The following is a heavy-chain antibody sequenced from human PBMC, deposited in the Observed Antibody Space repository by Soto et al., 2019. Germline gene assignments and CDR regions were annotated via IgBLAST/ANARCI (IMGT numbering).Heavy chain of an antibody. CDR3: ARYGGDRQLDLDY. J-gene: IGHJ4*02. CDR1: GGSISSSSYY. CDR2: IYYSGST. Sequence: SETLSLTCTVSGGSISSSSYYWGWIRQPPGKGLEWIGSIYYSGSTYYNPALKSRVTISVDTSKNQFSLKLSSVTAADTAVYYCARYGGDRQLDLDYSGQGTPV. V-gene: IGHV4-39*01. D-gene: IGHD1-1*01.